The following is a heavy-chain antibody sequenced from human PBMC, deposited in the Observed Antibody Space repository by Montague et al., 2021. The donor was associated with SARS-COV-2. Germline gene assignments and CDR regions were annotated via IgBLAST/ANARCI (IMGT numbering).Heavy chain of an antibody. Sequence: AISGDSVSSNSAAWNWIRQSPSGGLEWLGRTYYRSKWYTDYAPSVKTRITITPDTSNNQFSLHLNSVTPGDMAVYYCAREGTVPGPRGIYFDDWGQGTLVTVSS. V-gene: IGHV6-1*01. CDR1: GDSVSSNSAA. CDR2: TYYRSKWYT. J-gene: IGHJ4*02. CDR3: AREGTVPGPRGIYFDD. D-gene: IGHD1-1*01.